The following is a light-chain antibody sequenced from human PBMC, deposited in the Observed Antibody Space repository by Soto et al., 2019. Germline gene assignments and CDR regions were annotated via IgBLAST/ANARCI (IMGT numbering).Light chain of an antibody. CDR1: QSVNNNY. CDR3: QQYGSSPTT. J-gene: IGKJ1*01. Sequence: EVGLTQSPGTLSLSPGERATLFCRASQSVNNNYLAWYQQKPGQAPRLLIYGASRRAASIPDRFSGSGSGTDVTLTISRLEPEDFGVYYCQQYGSSPTTFGQGTKV. CDR2: GAS. V-gene: IGKV3-20*01.